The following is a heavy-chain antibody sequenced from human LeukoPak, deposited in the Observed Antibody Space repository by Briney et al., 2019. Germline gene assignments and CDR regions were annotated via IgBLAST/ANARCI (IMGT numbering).Heavy chain of an antibody. D-gene: IGHD6-19*01. CDR3: ARDPGGAVAEERFDY. CDR1: GFTFSSYS. V-gene: IGHV3-21*01. J-gene: IGHJ4*02. CDR2: ISSSSSYI. Sequence: GGSLRLSCAASGFTFSSYSMNWVRQAPGKGPEWVSSISSSSSYIYYADSVKGRFTISRDNAKNSLYLQMNSLRAEDTAVYYCARDPGGAVAEERFDYWGQGTLVTVSS.